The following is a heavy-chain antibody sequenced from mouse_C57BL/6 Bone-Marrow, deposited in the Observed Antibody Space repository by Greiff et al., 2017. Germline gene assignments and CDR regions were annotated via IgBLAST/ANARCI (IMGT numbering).Heavy chain of an antibody. Sequence: EVKLVESGEGLVKPGGSLNLSCAASGFTFSSYAMSWVRQTPEKRLEWVAYISSGGDYIYYAAPVKGRFTISRDNARNTLYLQMSSLKSEDTAMYYCTRGYLLFDYWGQGTTLTVSS. V-gene: IGHV5-9-1*02. D-gene: IGHD2-1*01. CDR3: TRGYLLFDY. CDR2: ISSGGDYI. J-gene: IGHJ2*01. CDR1: GFTFSSYA.